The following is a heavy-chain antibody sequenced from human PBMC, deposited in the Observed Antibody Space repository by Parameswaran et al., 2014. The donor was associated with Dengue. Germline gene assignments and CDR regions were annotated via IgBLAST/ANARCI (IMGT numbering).Heavy chain of an antibody. CDR3: ARAHSGWRSYYYYMDV. J-gene: IGHJ6*03. CDR2: ISAYNGNT. Sequence: SWVRQAPGQGLEWMGWISAYNGNTNYAQKLQGRVTMTTDTSTSTAYMELRSLISDDTAVYYCARAHSGWRSYYYYMDVWGKGTTVTVSS. D-gene: IGHD6-19*01. V-gene: IGHV1-18*01.